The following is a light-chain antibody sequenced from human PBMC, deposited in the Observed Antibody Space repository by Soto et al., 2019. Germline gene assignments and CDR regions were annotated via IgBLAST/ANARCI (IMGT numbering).Light chain of an antibody. Sequence: IVLTQSPGTLSLSPGERATLSCRASQSVSSSFLAWYQQKLGQAPRLLIYGASTRATGIPDRFSGSGSGTECTLTISRLEPEDFALYYCQQYGYSPLTFGGGTKVEIK. V-gene: IGKV3-20*01. J-gene: IGKJ4*01. CDR2: GAS. CDR1: QSVSSSF. CDR3: QQYGYSPLT.